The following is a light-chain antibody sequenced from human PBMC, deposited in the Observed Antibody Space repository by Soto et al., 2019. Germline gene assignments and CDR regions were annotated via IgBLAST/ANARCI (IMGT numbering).Light chain of an antibody. CDR3: QQYDHWWLT. CDR1: QSVGIN. J-gene: IGKJ5*01. CDR2: SIS. V-gene: IGKV3-15*01. Sequence: EIVMTQSPATLSVSPGARATLSCRASQSVGINLAWYQQIPGQAPRLLMHSISTRAAGVPARFSGSGSGTEFTLTVSSVQSEDFGIYDCQQYDHWWLTSGQGTRLEI.